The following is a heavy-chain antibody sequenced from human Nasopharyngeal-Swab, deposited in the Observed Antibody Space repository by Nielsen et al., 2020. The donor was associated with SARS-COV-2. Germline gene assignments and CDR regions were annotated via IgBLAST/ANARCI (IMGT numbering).Heavy chain of an antibody. CDR1: GFTFSSYA. D-gene: IGHD3-10*01. V-gene: IGHV3-30*04. Sequence: GESLKISCAASGFTFSSYAMHWVRQAPGKGLEWVAVISYDGSNKYYADSVKGRFTISRDNSKNTLYLQMNSLRAEDTAVYYCASETYYYGSGSSVGYYGMDVWGQGTTVTVSS. J-gene: IGHJ6*02. CDR3: ASETYYYGSGSSVGYYGMDV. CDR2: ISYDGSNK.